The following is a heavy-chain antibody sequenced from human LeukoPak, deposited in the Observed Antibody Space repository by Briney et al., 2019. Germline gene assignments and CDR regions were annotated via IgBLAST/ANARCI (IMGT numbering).Heavy chain of an antibody. V-gene: IGHV3-7*03. D-gene: IGHD3-16*01. CDR1: GFTFSSYW. CDR3: ARGGGLDV. CDR2: INHNGNVN. Sequence: GGSLRLSCAASGFTFSSYWMNWVRQAPGKGLEWVASINHNGNVNYYVDSVKGRFTISRDNAKNTLYLQMSNLRAEDTAVYFCARGGGLDVWGQGATVTVSS. J-gene: IGHJ6*02.